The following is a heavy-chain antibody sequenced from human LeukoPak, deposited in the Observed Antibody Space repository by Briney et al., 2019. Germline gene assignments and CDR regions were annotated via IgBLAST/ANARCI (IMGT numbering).Heavy chain of an antibody. Sequence: PSETLSLTCTGSGGSISSYYWSWIRQPPGKGLEWIGYIYYSGSTNYNPSLKSRVTISVDTSKNQFSLKLSSVTAADTAVYYCARGPFGSGSSNLDYWGQGTLVTVSS. D-gene: IGHD3-10*01. V-gene: IGHV4-59*01. CDR1: GGSISSYY. CDR2: IYYSGST. J-gene: IGHJ4*02. CDR3: ARGPFGSGSSNLDY.